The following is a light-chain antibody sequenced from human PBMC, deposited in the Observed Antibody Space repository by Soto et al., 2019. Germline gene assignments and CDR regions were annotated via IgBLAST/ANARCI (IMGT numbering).Light chain of an antibody. CDR3: KQSDGVPRT. CDR1: QDISKN. CDR2: GAT. J-gene: IGKJ2*01. Sequence: DIQLAQSPPSLSAAVGDRISITCQASQDISKNLNWYRQTPGKAPQLLIYGATNLAPGVPSRFSGSGYGTHFSFTIRSLQPDDLAKYYCKQSDGVPRTFGQGTKLEIK. V-gene: IGKV1-33*01.